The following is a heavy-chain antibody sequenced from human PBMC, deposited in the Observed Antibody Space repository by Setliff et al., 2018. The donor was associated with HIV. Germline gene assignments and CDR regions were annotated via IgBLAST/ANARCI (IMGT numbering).Heavy chain of an antibody. V-gene: IGHV3-48*03. Sequence: GSLRLSCAASGFTFSSYEMNWVRQAPGKGLEWVSYISSSGSTIYYADSVKGRFTISRDKSKNTLYLQMNSLRAEDTAIYYCAKQGRGYSGYDSYFDSWGQGTLVTVSS. J-gene: IGHJ4*02. CDR1: GFTFSSYE. CDR3: AKQGRGYSGYDSYFDS. D-gene: IGHD5-12*01. CDR2: ISSSGSTI.